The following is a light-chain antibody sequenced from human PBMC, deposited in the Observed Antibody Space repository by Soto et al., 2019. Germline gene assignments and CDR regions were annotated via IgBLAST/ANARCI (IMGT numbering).Light chain of an antibody. CDR3: QQRKSWPIT. J-gene: IGKJ3*01. CDR2: DAS. Sequence: DIQVTQSPPTLSASVGDRVTITCRASQTISTWMAWYQQKPGKAPKLLVYDASTLQSGVASRFRGVGAGTDFTLTISDLEPEDFAFYYCQQRKSWPITFGTGTKVDIK. V-gene: IGKV1-5*01. CDR1: QTISTW.